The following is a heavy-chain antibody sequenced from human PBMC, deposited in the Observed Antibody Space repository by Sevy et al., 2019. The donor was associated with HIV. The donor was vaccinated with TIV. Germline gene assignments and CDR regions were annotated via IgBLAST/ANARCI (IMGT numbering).Heavy chain of an antibody. CDR1: GFTFRSYA. V-gene: IGHV3-23*01. Sequence: GGSLRLSCAASGFTFRSYAMTWVRQAPGKGLEWVSTISGSGDTTNYADSVKGRFTISTDNSINSLYLQMSRLRAEDTALYFCAKDHDYIWGSFRQVSFAFDVWGQGTMVTVSS. CDR3: AKDHDYIWGSFRQVSFAFDV. D-gene: IGHD3-16*02. J-gene: IGHJ3*01. CDR2: ISGSGDTT.